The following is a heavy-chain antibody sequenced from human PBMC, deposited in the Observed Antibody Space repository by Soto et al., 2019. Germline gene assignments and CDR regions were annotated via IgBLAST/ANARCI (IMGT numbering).Heavy chain of an antibody. CDR3: ARQLDTSSSWWGGNYFDY. J-gene: IGHJ4*02. CDR1: GGSISSSSYY. CDR2: IYYSGST. V-gene: IGHV4-39*01. Sequence: SGTLSLTCTVPGGSISSSSYYWGWIRQPPGKGLEWIGSIYYSGSTYYNPSLKSRVTISVDTSKNQFSLKLSSVTAADTAVYYCARQLDTSSSWWGGNYFDYWGQGTLVTVS. D-gene: IGHD6-13*01.